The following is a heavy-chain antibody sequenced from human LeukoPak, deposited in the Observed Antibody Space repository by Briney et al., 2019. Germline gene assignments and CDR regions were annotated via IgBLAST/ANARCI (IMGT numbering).Heavy chain of an antibody. Sequence: GGSLRLSCAASGFTFRDAWMTWVRQAPGKGLEWVGRIRSKTDGGTTDYAVSVQGRFTISRDDSKNTLYLQMNSLKTEDTAVYYCTTALDYGDYVGYFQHWGQGTLVTVSS. CDR1: GFTFRDAW. D-gene: IGHD4-17*01. CDR3: TTALDYGDYVGYFQH. J-gene: IGHJ1*01. V-gene: IGHV3-15*01. CDR2: IRSKTDGGTT.